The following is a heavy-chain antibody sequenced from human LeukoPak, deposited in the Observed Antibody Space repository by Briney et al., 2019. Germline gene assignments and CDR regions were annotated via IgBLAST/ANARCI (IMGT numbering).Heavy chain of an antibody. CDR1: GGSFSGYY. V-gene: IGHV4-34*01. CDR2: INHSGST. CDR3: ARGGAGGVNMVRGWSGMDV. D-gene: IGHD3-10*01. Sequence: SETLSLTCAVYGGSFSGYYWSWIRQPPGKGLEWIGEINHSGSTNYNPSLKSRVTISLDTSKNQFSLKLSSVTAADTAVYYCARGGAGGVNMVRGWSGMDVWGKGTTVTVSS. J-gene: IGHJ6*04.